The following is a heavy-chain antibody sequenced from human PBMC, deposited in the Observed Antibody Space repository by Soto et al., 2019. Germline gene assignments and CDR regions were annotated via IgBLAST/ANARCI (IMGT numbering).Heavy chain of an antibody. D-gene: IGHD6-19*01. Sequence: ASVKVSCKASGYTFTIYALSCVLHSPVQWLEWMGWISTYNGNTNYAQNLQGRVTMTTDISTNTAYMELRSLRSDDTAVYYCARVVGGIPVAGSWNWFDPWGQGTLVTSPQ. CDR3: ARVVGGIPVAGSWNWFDP. CDR1: GYTFTIYA. CDR2: ISTYNGNT. V-gene: IGHV1-18*04. J-gene: IGHJ5*02.